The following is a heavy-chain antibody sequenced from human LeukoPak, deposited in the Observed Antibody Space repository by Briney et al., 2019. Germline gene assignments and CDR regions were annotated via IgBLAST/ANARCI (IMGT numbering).Heavy chain of an antibody. CDR1: GFTFSSYG. J-gene: IGHJ4*02. CDR2: IKQDGSEK. V-gene: IGHV3-7*01. CDR3: ARGGYSYGYHY. Sequence: GGSLRLSCAASGFTFSSYGMHWVRQAPGKGLEWVANIKQDGSEKYYVDSVKGRFTISRDNAKNSLYLQMNSLRAEDTAVYYCARGGYSYGYHYWGQGTLVTVSS. D-gene: IGHD5-18*01.